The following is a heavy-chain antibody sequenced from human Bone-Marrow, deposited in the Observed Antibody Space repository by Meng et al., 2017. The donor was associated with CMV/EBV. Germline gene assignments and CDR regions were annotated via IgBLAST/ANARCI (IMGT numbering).Heavy chain of an antibody. CDR1: GYTITSYY. D-gene: IGHD3-10*01. Sequence: ASLMASWKASGYTITSYYMHWVRQAPGQGLEWMGIINPSSGSTSYAQKFQGRVTMTRDTSTSTVYMELSSLRSEDTAVYYCARPSDGGGAGGWFDYNGKDVWGQGTTVTVSS. V-gene: IGHV1-46*01. CDR2: INPSSGST. J-gene: IGHJ6*02. CDR3: ARPSDGGGAGGWFDYNGKDV.